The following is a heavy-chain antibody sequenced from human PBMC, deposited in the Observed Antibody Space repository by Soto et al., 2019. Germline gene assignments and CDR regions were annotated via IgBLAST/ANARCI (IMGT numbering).Heavy chain of an antibody. V-gene: IGHV1-18*04. D-gene: IGHD3-22*01. Sequence: ASVKGACKAIGYSFTSHYMHWVRQAPGQGLEWMGWISAYNGNTNYAQKLQGRVTMTTDTSTSTAYMELRSLRSDDTAVYYCARSYYYDSSAHPETAFDIWGQGTMVTVSS. CDR2: ISAYNGNT. J-gene: IGHJ3*02. CDR1: GYSFTSHY. CDR3: ARSYYYDSSAHPETAFDI.